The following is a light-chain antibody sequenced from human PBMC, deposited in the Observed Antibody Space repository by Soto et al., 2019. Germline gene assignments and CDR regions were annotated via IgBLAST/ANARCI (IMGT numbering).Light chain of an antibody. CDR2: DAS. V-gene: IGKV3-11*01. J-gene: IGKJ2*01. CDR3: QQRSNWPPKYT. CDR1: QSFSSY. Sequence: EIVLTKSPATLSLSPGERATLSCRASQSFSSYLAWYQQKPGQAPRLLIYDASNRATGIPARFSGSGSGTDFTLTISSLEPEDFAVYYGQQRSNWPPKYTFGQVTKLEIK.